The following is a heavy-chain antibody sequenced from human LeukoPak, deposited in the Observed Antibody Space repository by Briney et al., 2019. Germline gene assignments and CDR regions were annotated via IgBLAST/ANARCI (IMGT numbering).Heavy chain of an antibody. V-gene: IGHV3-48*03. Sequence: SGGSLRLSCAASGFTFSSYEMNWVRQAPGKGLEWVSYISSSGSTIYYADSVKGRFTISRDNAKNSLYLQMNSLRAEDTAVYYCARALEDYYDSIWGQGTLVTASS. CDR2: ISSSGSTI. D-gene: IGHD3-22*01. CDR3: ARALEDYYDSI. J-gene: IGHJ4*02. CDR1: GFTFSSYE.